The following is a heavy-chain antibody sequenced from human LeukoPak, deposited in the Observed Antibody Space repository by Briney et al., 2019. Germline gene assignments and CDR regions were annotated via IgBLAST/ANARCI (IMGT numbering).Heavy chain of an antibody. J-gene: IGHJ4*02. V-gene: IGHV4-4*07. CDR1: GGSISSYY. D-gene: IGHD2-2*01. CDR3: ARVGQGVVPAALDY. Sequence: SETLSLTCTVSGGSISSYYWSWIRQPAGKGLEWIGRIYTSGSTNYNPSLKSRVTMSVDTSKNQFSLKLSSVTAADTAVYYCARVGQGVVPAALDYWGQGTLVTVSS. CDR2: IYTSGST.